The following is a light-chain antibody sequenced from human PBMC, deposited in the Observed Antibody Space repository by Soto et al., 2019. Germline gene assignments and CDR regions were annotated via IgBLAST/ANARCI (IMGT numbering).Light chain of an antibody. CDR1: SSDVGGYDY. CDR2: EVT. CDR3: SAYTARSTLV. J-gene: IGLJ3*02. V-gene: IGLV2-8*01. Sequence: QSALTQPPSASGSPGQTVTISCTGTSSDVGGYDYVSWYQQHPGEAPKLIIYEVTKRPSGVPDRFSGSKSGNTASLTVSGLQAEDEGDYYCSAYTARSTLVFGGGTKLTVL.